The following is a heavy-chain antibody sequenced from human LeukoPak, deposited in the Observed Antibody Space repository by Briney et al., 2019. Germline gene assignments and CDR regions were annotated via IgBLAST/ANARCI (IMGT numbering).Heavy chain of an antibody. V-gene: IGHV3-49*03. Sequence: PGGSLRLSCTASGFTFGDYAMSWFRQAPGKGLEWVGFIRSKAYGGTTEYAASVKGRFTISRDDSKNTLYLQMNSLKTEDTAVYYCTTGKRKQVLRFLEWLKNRQIDYWGQGTLVTVSS. D-gene: IGHD3-3*01. CDR3: TTGKRKQVLRFLEWLKNRQIDY. CDR1: GFTFGDYA. J-gene: IGHJ4*02. CDR2: IRSKAYGGTT.